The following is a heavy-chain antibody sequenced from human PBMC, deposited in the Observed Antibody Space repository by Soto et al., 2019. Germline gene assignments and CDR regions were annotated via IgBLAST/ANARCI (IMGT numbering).Heavy chain of an antibody. CDR3: TRGGNADYDFWSGYYPWFDP. V-gene: IGHV3-49*03. CDR1: GFTFGDYA. J-gene: IGHJ5*02. CDR2: IRSKAYGGTT. D-gene: IGHD3-3*01. Sequence: GGSLRLSCTASGFTFGDYAMSWFRQAPGKGLEWVGFIRSKAYGGTTEYAASVKGRFTISRDDSKSIAYLQMNSLKTEDTAVYYCTRGGNADYDFWSGYYPWFDPWGQGTLVTVSS.